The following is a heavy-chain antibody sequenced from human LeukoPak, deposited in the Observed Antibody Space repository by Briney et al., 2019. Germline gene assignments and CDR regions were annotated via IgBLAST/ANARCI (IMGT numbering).Heavy chain of an antibody. Sequence: GGSLRLSCAASGFTFSSYSMNWVRQAPGKGLEWVSYISSSSSSTIYYTDSVKGRFTISRDNAKNSVFLQMNSLRAEDTAVYYCAKGTHSSSWHWYDSWGQGTQVTVSS. V-gene: IGHV3-48*04. D-gene: IGHD6-13*01. J-gene: IGHJ5*01. CDR3: AKGTHSSSWHWYDS. CDR1: GFTFSSYS. CDR2: ISSSSSSTI.